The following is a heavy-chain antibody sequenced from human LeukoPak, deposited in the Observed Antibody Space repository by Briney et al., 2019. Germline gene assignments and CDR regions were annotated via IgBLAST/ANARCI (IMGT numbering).Heavy chain of an antibody. J-gene: IGHJ4*02. D-gene: IGHD2-2*01. Sequence: GASVKVSCKASGGTFSSYAISWVRQAPEQGLEWMGGIIPIFGTANYAQKFQGRVTITADESTSTAYMELSSLRSEDTAVYYCARDFCSTSCNLGYWGQGTLVTVSS. CDR2: IIPIFGTA. V-gene: IGHV1-69*13. CDR1: GGTFSSYA. CDR3: ARDFCSTSCNLGY.